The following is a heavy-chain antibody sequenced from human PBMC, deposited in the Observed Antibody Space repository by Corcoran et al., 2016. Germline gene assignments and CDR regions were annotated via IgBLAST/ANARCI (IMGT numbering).Heavy chain of an antibody. D-gene: IGHD1-26*01. J-gene: IGHJ4*02. CDR2: INHSGST. CDR1: GGSFSGYY. CDR3: ARGSAQGGAS. V-gene: IGHV4-34*01. Sequence: QVQLQQWGAGLLKPSETLSLTCAVYGGSFSGYYWSWIRQPPGKGLEWIGEINHSGSTNYNPSLKSRVTISVDTSKNQFSLKLSSVTAADTAVYYFARGSAQGGASWGQGTLVTVSS.